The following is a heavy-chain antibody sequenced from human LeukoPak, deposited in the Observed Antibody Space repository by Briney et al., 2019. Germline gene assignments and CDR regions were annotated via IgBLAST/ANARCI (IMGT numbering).Heavy chain of an antibody. Sequence: PGGSLRLSCAASGFTFSSYWMGWVRQAPGKGLEWVANIKQDGSEKYYVDSVKGRFTISRDNAKNSLYLQMNSLRAEDTAVYYCASGFYYYDMLDYWGQGTLVTVSS. V-gene: IGHV3-7*01. CDR2: IKQDGSEK. D-gene: IGHD3-22*01. J-gene: IGHJ4*02. CDR3: ASGFYYYDMLDY. CDR1: GFTFSSYW.